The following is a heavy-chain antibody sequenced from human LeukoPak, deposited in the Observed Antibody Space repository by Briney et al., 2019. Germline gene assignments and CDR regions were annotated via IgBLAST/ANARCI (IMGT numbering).Heavy chain of an antibody. CDR2: IYHSGST. CDR3: ARTRTLLLWFGESIPSIFDY. V-gene: IGHV4-4*02. D-gene: IGHD3-10*01. CDR1: GFTFSNYG. Sequence: GSLRLFCAASGFTFSNYGMSWVRQPPGKGLEWIGEIYHSGSTNYNPSLKSRVTISVDKSKNQFSLKLSSVTAADTAVYYCARTRTLLLWFGESIPSIFDYWGQGTLVTVSS. J-gene: IGHJ4*02.